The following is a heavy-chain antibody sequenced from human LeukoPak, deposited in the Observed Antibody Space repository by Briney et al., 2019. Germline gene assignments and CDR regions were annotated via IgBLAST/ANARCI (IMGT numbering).Heavy chain of an antibody. Sequence: GASGYLSRNCSGFSFTICAMQWVRQPRAPRHGWVGWIVVGSGKTNYAQKFQERVTITRAMSKSTAYMELRSLRSEDTAVYYCSAAQRVSMFGVVIPGEDHWGQGTLVTVSS. D-gene: IGHD3-3*01. CDR3: SAAQRVSMFGVVIPGEDH. CDR1: GFSFTICA. J-gene: IGHJ4*02. V-gene: IGHV1-58*02. CDR2: IVVGSGKT.